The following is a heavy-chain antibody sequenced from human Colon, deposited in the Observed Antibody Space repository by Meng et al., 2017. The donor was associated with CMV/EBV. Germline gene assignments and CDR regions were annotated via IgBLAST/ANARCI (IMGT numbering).Heavy chain of an antibody. CDR3: SRGLGGSMVRATGGLDV. CDR2: MNPNSGNT. CDR1: GYTFTNYD. D-gene: IGHD3-10*01. Sequence: ASVKVSCKASGYTFTNYDINWVRQGGQGLEWMGWMNPNSGNTGYLQKFQGRVTMTRNTSITTAYMELSSLRSEDTAVYYCSRGLGGSMVRATGGLDVWGQGTKVTVSS. V-gene: IGHV1-8*01. J-gene: IGHJ6*02.